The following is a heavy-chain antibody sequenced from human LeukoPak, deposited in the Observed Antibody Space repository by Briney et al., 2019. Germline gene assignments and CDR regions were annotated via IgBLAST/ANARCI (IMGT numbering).Heavy chain of an antibody. V-gene: IGHV3-21*01. CDR3: ARDLKGTAMGESAHDY. D-gene: IGHD5-18*01. CDR2: ISSGSSYI. J-gene: IGHJ4*02. Sequence: GGSLRLSCAASGFTFSTYNMNWVRQAPGKGLEWVSGISSGSSYISYADSVKGRFTISRDNAKNSLYLQMNSLRAEDTAVYYCARDLKGTAMGESAHDYWGQGTLVTVSS. CDR1: GFTFSTYN.